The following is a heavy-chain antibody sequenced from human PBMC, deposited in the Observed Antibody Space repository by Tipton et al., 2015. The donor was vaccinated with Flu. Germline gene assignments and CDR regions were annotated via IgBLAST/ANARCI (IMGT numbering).Heavy chain of an antibody. CDR3: ARVPYYYDSSGYFFDY. J-gene: IGHJ4*02. D-gene: IGHD3-22*01. V-gene: IGHV4-61*01. CDR2: IYYSGST. CDR1: GYSVSSGYY. Sequence: GLVKPSGTLSLTCAVSGYSVSSGYYWGWIRQPPGKGLEWIGYIYYSGSTNYNPSLKSRVTISVDTSKNQFSLKLSSVTAADTAVYYCARVPYYYDSSGYFFDYWGQGTLVTVSS.